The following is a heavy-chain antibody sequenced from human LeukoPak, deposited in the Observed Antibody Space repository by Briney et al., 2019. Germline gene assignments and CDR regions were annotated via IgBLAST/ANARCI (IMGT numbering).Heavy chain of an antibody. V-gene: IGHV3-23*01. CDR2: ISGSGGST. CDR1: GFTFSSYV. D-gene: IGHD2-2*01. J-gene: IGHJ5*02. CDR3: AKSPEGVRNH. Sequence: PGGSLRLSCVASGFTFSSYVMSWVRQAPGKGLEWVSAISGSGGSTYYADSVKGRFTISRDNSKNTLYMQMNSLRAEDTAVYYCAKSPEGVRNHWGQGTLVTVSS.